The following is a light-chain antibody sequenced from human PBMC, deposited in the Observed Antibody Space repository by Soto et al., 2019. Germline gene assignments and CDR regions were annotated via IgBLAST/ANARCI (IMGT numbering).Light chain of an antibody. Sequence: IVLTQSPGTLSLSPGERATLSCRASQSVSSYLAWYQQKPGQAPRLLIYDASNRATGIPARFSGSGSGTDFTLTISSLQSEDFAVYYCQQYNNWPLWTFGQGTKVDI. CDR1: QSVSSY. J-gene: IGKJ1*01. V-gene: IGKV3-11*01. CDR2: DAS. CDR3: QQYNNWPLWT.